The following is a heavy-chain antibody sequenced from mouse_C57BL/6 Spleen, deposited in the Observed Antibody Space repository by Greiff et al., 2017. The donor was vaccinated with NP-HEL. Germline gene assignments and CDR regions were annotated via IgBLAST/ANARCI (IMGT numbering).Heavy chain of an antibody. CDR2: ISYDGSN. D-gene: IGHD1-1*01. Sequence: EVQLQQSGPGLVKPSQSLSLTCSVTGYSITSGYYWNWIRQFPGNKLEWMGYISYDGSNNYNPSLKNRISITRDTSKNQFFLKLNSVTTEDTATYYCARGPHYYGSSYDYAMDYWGQGTSVTVSS. CDR3: ARGPHYYGSSYDYAMDY. J-gene: IGHJ4*01. CDR1: GYSITSGYY. V-gene: IGHV3-6*01.